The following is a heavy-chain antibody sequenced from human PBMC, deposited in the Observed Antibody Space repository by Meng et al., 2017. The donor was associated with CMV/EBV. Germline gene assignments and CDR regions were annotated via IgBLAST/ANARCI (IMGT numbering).Heavy chain of an antibody. J-gene: IGHJ4*02. Sequence: SETLSLTCAVSGGSISSSNWWSWVRQPPGKGLEWIGEIYHSGSTNYNPSLKSRVTISVDKSKNQFSLKLSSVTAADMAVYYCARSPDSGSSGFDYWGQGTLVTVSS. CDR2: IYHSGST. CDR1: GGSISSSNW. D-gene: IGHD1-26*01. V-gene: IGHV4-4*02. CDR3: ARSPDSGSSGFDY.